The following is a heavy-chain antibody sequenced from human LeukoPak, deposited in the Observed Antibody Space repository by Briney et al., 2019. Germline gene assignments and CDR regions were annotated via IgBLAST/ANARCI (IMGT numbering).Heavy chain of an antibody. CDR3: ASSVGYSNYYYYGMDV. CDR2: IYYSGST. J-gene: IGHJ6*02. D-gene: IGHD4-11*01. Sequence: SQTLSLTCTVSGGSISSGGYYWSWIRQHPGKGLEWIGYIYYSGSTYYNPSLKSRVTISVDTSKNQFSLKLSSVTAADTAVYYCASSVGYSNYYYYGMDVWGQGTTVTVSS. V-gene: IGHV4-31*03. CDR1: GGSISSGGYY.